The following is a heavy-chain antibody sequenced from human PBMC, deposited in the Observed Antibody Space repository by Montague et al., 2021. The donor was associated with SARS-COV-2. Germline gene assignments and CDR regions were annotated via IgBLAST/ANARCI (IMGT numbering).Heavy chain of an antibody. D-gene: IGHD3-3*01. J-gene: IGHJ4*02. CDR3: ARDVRIFGVGDTFDY. V-gene: IGHV4-31*03. CDR1: GGSISSAGYY. CDR2: IYHSGST. Sequence: TLSLTCTVSGGSISSAGYYWSWIRQHPGKGLEWIGYIYHSGSTYYNPSLKSRVTISVDTSKNQFSLKLSSVTAADTAVYYCARDVRIFGVGDTFDYWGQGTLVTVSS.